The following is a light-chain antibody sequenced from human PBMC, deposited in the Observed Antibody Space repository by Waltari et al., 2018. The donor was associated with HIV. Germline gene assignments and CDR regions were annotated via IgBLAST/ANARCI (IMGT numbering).Light chain of an antibody. CDR1: QGLDTW. J-gene: IGKJ3*01. CDR2: GVS. V-gene: IGKV1-12*01. CDR3: QRGDRYPFT. Sequence: DIEMTQSPSSVSASVGDRVTITCRASQGLDTWLAWYQHKPGKAPKLLIYGVSTWESGVPSRFSGSGSGTDFTLTISSLQPEDFATYYCQRGDRYPFTFGPGTKVDIK.